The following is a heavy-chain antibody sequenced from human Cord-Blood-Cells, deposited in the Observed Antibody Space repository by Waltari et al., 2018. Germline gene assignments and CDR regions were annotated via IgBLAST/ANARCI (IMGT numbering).Heavy chain of an antibody. V-gene: IGHV3-48*03. Sequence: EVQLVESGGGLVQPGGSLRLSCAASGFTFSSYEMNWVRQAPGKGLEWVSYISSIVSTIYYADSVKGRFTISRDNAKNSLYLQMNSLRAEDTAVYYCARDGVLLWFGELFDYWGQGTLVTVSS. CDR2: ISSIVSTI. CDR1: GFTFSSYE. D-gene: IGHD3-10*01. CDR3: ARDGVLLWFGELFDY. J-gene: IGHJ4*02.